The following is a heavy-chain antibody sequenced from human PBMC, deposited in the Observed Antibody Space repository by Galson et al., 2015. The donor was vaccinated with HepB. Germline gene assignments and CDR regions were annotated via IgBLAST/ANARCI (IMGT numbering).Heavy chain of an antibody. V-gene: IGHV3-64D*06. CDR2: ISSNGGST. D-gene: IGHD5-12*01. Sequence: LRLSCAASGFTFSSYAMHWVRQAPGKGLEYVSAISSNGGSTYYADSVKGRFTISRDNSKNTLYLQMSSLRAEDTAVYYCVKDGSGYTSHAFDIWGQGTMVTVSS. CDR1: GFTFSSYA. CDR3: VKDGSGYTSHAFDI. J-gene: IGHJ3*02.